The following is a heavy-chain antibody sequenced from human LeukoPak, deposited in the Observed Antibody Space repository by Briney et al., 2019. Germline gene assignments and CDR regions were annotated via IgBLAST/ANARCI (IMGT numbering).Heavy chain of an antibody. CDR3: ARDYGAVGLYNWFDP. V-gene: IGHV4-59*01. J-gene: IGHJ5*02. CDR1: GGSLSTYY. D-gene: IGHD2/OR15-2a*01. CDR2: FYYSGST. Sequence: SETLSLTCPVSGGSLSTYYWSWIRQPPGRGLEGIGFFYYSGSTNYNPSLKSRVTISLDTSKNQFSLKLNSVTAADTAVYYCARDYGAVGLYNWFDPWGQGTLVTVSS.